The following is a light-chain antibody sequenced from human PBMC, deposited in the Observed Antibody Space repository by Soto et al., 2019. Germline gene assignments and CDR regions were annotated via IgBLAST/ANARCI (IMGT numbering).Light chain of an antibody. J-gene: IGKJ5*01. Sequence: EIVLTHSPGALSLSPGERATLSFSASQSVSSNYLAWYQQKPGQAPRLLIYGASTRATGIPARFSGSGSGTEFTLTISSLQSEDFAVYYCQQYNNWPITFGQGTRLEIK. V-gene: IGKV3-15*01. CDR1: QSVSSN. CDR3: QQYNNWPIT. CDR2: GAS.